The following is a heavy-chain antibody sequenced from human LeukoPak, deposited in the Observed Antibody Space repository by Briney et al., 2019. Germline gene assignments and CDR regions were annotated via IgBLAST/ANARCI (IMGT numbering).Heavy chain of an antibody. J-gene: IGHJ4*02. Sequence: GGSLRLSCAASGFTISSYWMSWVRQAPGKGLEWVANIKQDGTERYYLDSVKGRFTISRDNAKNSVYLQMNSLRAEDTAVYYCARDDYVVPGGDYWGQGTLVTVSS. V-gene: IGHV3-7*01. D-gene: IGHD2-15*01. CDR2: IKQDGTER. CDR1: GFTISSYW. CDR3: ARDDYVVPGGDY.